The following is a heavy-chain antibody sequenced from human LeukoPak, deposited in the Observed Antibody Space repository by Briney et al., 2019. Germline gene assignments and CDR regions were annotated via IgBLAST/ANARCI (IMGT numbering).Heavy chain of an antibody. CDR2: SRNKAYSYTT. V-gene: IGHV3-72*01. Sequence: SGGSLRLSCAASGFTFSGHDMDWVRQAPGKGLEWVGLSRNKAYSYTTEDAASVKGRSAIARDDSKNSLYLQMNSLKTDDTAVYSCGRVESNTSVIDYWGQGTLVTVSS. CDR3: GRVESNTSVIDY. CDR1: GFTFSGHD. D-gene: IGHD3-22*01. J-gene: IGHJ4*02.